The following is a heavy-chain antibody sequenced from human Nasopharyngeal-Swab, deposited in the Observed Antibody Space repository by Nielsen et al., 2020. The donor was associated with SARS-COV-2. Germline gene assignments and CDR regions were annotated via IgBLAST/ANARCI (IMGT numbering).Heavy chain of an antibody. CDR2: ISSYTSNT. J-gene: IGHJ4*02. V-gene: IGHV1-18*01. Sequence: ASVKVSCKIFGYTLSNYGIAWLRQAPGQGLEWMGWISSYTSNTNYAQKFQGRVTMTTDSSTSTAYMELRSLRSDDTAVYYCARDEWLVGNFDFWGQGTLVTVSS. D-gene: IGHD6-19*01. CDR3: ARDEWLVGNFDF. CDR1: GYTLSNYG.